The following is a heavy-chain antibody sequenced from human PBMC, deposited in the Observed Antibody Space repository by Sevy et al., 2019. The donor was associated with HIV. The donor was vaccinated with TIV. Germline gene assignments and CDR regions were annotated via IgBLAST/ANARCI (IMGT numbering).Heavy chain of an antibody. CDR1: GFTFSSYA. CDR2: IFGSGGGK. D-gene: IGHD3-22*01. V-gene: IGHV3-23*01. CDR3: AGGRYDSSGSIDAFDI. Sequence: GGSLRLSCTASGFTFSSYAMNWVRQAPGKGLEWVSTIFGSGGGKYYANSVKGRFTISRDNSKNTLYLQMNSLRAEDTAVYYCAGGRYDSSGSIDAFDIWGQGTMVTVSS. J-gene: IGHJ3*02.